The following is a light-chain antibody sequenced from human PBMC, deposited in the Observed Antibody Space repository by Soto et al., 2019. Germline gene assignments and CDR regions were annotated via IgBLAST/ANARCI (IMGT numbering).Light chain of an antibody. J-gene: IGLJ2*01. Sequence: SYELTQPPSVSVAPGQTARITCGGNNIGSKSVHWYQQKPGQAPVLVVYDDSDRPSGIPERFSGSNSGNTATLTISGLQAEDEADYYCCSYGGRILVIFGEGTKLTVL. V-gene: IGLV3-21*02. CDR1: NIGSKS. CDR3: CSYGGRILVI. CDR2: DDS.